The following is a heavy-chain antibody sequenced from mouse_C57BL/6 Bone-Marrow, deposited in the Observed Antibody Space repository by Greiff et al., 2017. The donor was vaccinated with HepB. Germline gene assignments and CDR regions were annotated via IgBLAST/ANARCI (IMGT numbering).Heavy chain of an antibody. CDR3: AREIPYYYGSSYENY. J-gene: IGHJ2*01. Sequence: VQLQQSGAELARPGASVKLSCEASGYTFTSYGISWVKQRTGQGLEWIGEIYPRSGNTYYNEKFKGKATLTADKSSSTAYMELRSLTSEDSAVYFCAREIPYYYGSSYENYWGQGTTLTVSS. CDR2: IYPRSGNT. CDR1: GYTFTSYG. D-gene: IGHD1-1*01. V-gene: IGHV1-81*01.